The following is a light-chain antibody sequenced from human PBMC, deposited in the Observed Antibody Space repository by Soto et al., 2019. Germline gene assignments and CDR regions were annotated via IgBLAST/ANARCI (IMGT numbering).Light chain of an antibody. V-gene: IGLV2-14*01. Sequence: QSVLTQPASVSGSPGQSITISCTGTSSDVGGYKYVSWYQQHPGKAPKVMIYDDSNQPSGVSNRFSGYKSGNTASLTISGLQAEDEADYYCSSYTSSSTVLFGGGTKVTAL. CDR2: DDS. CDR3: SSYTSSSTVL. CDR1: SSDVGGYKY. J-gene: IGLJ2*01.